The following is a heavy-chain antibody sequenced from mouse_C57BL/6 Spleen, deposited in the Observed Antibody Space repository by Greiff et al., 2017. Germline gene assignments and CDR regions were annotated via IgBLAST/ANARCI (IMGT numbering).Heavy chain of an antibody. CDR3: ARHEELAWFAY. Sequence: QVQLQQSGAELVNPGASVKLSCKASGYTFTEYTIHWVKQRSGQGLEWIGWFYPGSGSIKYNEKFKDKATLTADKSSGTVYMVLSRLTSEDASVYFCARHEELAWFAYWGQGTLVTVSA. CDR2: FYPGSGSI. J-gene: IGHJ3*01. V-gene: IGHV1-62-2*01. D-gene: IGHD4-1*01. CDR1: GYTFTEYT.